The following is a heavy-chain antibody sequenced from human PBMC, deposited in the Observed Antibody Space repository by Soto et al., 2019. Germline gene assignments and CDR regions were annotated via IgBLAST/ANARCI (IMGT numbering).Heavy chain of an antibody. CDR2: IYTSGRP. CDR3: ERNRHSSSGYPYAFDL. V-gene: IGHV4-4*07. J-gene: IGHJ3*01. D-gene: IGHD6-13*01. Sequence: SGTLSLPCTLPGGSISSYDWSWIRRPAGKGLERIARIYTSGRPNYNPSLNSRVTMSVDASKIPFLVQLSSVSAADTAVYYCERNRHSSSGYPYAFDLWGQGTMVTVSS. CDR1: GGSISSYD.